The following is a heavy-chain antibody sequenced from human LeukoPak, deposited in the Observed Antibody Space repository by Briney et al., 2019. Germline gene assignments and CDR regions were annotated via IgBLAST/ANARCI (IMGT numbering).Heavy chain of an antibody. Sequence: PGGSLRLSCAASGFTFSSYSMNWGRPAPGKGLGWGSSLISSSSYIYYADSVRGRFTISRDNAKNSLYLQMNSLRAEDTAVYYCAREREGALSPIFTSGSYWFDPWGQGTLVTVSS. CDR2: LISSSSYI. J-gene: IGHJ5*02. CDR3: AREREGALSPIFTSGSYWFDP. CDR1: GFTFSSYS. D-gene: IGHD1-26*01. V-gene: IGHV3-21*01.